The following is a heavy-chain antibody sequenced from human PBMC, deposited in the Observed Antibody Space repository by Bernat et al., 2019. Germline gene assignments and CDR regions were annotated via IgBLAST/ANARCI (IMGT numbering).Heavy chain of an antibody. V-gene: IGHV3-9*01. D-gene: IGHD5-12*01. CDR1: GFTFDDYA. CDR2: ISWNSGSI. Sequence: EVQLVESGGGLVQPGRSLRLSCAASGFTFDDYAMHWVRQAPGKGLEWVSGISWNSGSIGYADSVKGRFTISRDNAKNSLYLQMNSLRAEDTALYYCGKDMTGGGYDFFSDYWGQGTLVTVSS. J-gene: IGHJ4*02. CDR3: GKDMTGGGYDFFSDY.